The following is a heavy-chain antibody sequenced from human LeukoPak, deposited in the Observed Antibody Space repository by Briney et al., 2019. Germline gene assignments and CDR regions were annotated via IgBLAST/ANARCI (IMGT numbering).Heavy chain of an antibody. Sequence: GGSLRLSCAASGFTFSSYAMSWVRQAPGKGLEWVSAISGSGASTYYADSVKGRFTISRDNSKNTLYLQMNSLRAEDTAVYYCAKGFSGSGSYKYYFDYWGQGTLVTVSS. CDR2: ISGSGAST. J-gene: IGHJ4*02. CDR1: GFTFSSYA. V-gene: IGHV3-23*01. D-gene: IGHD3-10*01. CDR3: AKGFSGSGSYKYYFDY.